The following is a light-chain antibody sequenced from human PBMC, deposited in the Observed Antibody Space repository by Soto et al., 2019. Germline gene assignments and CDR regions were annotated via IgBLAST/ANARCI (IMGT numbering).Light chain of an antibody. J-gene: IGKJ2*01. CDR2: GAF. Sequence: EIVLTQSPGTLSLSPGEGATLSCRASQSVSDSWLAWYQQKPGQSPRLLIHGAFNRATGIPHRFSGSGSGTDFTLTISRLEPEDFAVYYCQQYGSSPRTFGQGTKLEIK. V-gene: IGKV3-20*01. CDR3: QQYGSSPRT. CDR1: QSVSDSW.